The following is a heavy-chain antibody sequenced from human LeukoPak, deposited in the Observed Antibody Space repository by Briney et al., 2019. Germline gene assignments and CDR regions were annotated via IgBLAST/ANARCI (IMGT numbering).Heavy chain of an antibody. Sequence: PGGSLRLSCAASGFTFSSYSMNWVRQAPGKGLEWVSYISSSSTIYYADSVKGRFTISRDNAKNSLYLQMNSLRAEDTAVYYCARAPGSGSYYWFDPWGQGTLVTVSS. D-gene: IGHD3-10*01. CDR3: ARAPGSGSYYWFDP. CDR2: ISSSSTI. V-gene: IGHV3-48*01. J-gene: IGHJ5*02. CDR1: GFTFSSYS.